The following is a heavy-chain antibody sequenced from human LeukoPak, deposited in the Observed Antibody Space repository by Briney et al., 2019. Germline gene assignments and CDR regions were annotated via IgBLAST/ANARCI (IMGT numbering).Heavy chain of an antibody. D-gene: IGHD6-13*01. CDR3: GRVIAAADRRAFDI. V-gene: IGHV7-4-1*02. CDR1: GYTFTSYA. Sequence: AASVKVSCKASGYTFTSYAMNWVRQAPGQGLEWMGWINTNTGNPTYAQGFTGRFVFSLDTSVSTAYLQISSLKAEDTAVYYCGRVIAAADRRAFDIWGQGTMVTVSS. J-gene: IGHJ3*02. CDR2: INTNTGNP.